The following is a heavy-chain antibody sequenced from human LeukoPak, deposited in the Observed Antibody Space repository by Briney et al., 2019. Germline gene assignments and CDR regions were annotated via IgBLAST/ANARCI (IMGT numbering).Heavy chain of an antibody. CDR3: ASGGHFDY. Sequence: GGSLRLSCAASGSTFRRNAMHWVRQAPGKGLEWVAVMSFDGSKTYYADSVKGRFTISRDNSKNTLYLQMNSLRPEDTAVYYCASGGHFDYWGQGTLVTVSS. CDR2: MSFDGSKT. CDR1: GSTFRRNA. V-gene: IGHV3-30*04. D-gene: IGHD3-10*01. J-gene: IGHJ4*02.